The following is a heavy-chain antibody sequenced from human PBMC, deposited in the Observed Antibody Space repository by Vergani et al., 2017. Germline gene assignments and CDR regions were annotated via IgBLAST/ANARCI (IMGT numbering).Heavy chain of an antibody. Sequence: QVTLKESGPALVKPTQTLTLTCTFSGFSLSTSGMRVSWIRPPPGKALEWLARIDWDDDKFYSTSLKTRLTISKDTSKNQVVLTMTNMDPVDTATYYCARIPDYNYGMDVWGQGTTVTVSS. J-gene: IGHJ6*02. V-gene: IGHV2-70*04. CDR2: IDWDDDK. CDR3: ARIPDYNYGMDV. CDR1: GFSLSTSGMR.